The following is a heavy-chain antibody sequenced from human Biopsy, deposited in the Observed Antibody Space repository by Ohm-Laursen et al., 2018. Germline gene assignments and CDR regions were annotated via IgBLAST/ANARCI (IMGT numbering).Heavy chain of an antibody. J-gene: IGHJ4*02. CDR3: ARAVAGTGGVFDS. CDR1: GYIFTSYY. D-gene: IGHD6-19*01. V-gene: IGHV1-46*01. CDR2: INPSGGST. Sequence: ASVKVSCKTSGYIFTSYYIHWVRQAPGQGLEWMASINPSGGSTTYAQRFQGRLIMTRDTSTSSIYMELSSLRSEDTAIYFCARAVAGTGGVFDSWGQGTLVSVSA.